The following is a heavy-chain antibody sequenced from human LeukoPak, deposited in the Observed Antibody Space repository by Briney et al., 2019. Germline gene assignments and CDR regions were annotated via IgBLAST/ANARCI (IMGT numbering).Heavy chain of an antibody. CDR1: GYTFTSYD. Sequence: ASVKVSCKASGYTFTSYDINWVRQATGQGLEWMGWMNPNSGNTGYAQKFQGRVTITRNTSISTAYMELSSLRSEDTAVYYCARAQWFGESTSSYYYYYYMDVWGKGTTVTVSS. V-gene: IGHV1-8*03. D-gene: IGHD3-10*01. CDR2: MNPNSGNT. J-gene: IGHJ6*03. CDR3: ARAQWFGESTSSYYYYYYMDV.